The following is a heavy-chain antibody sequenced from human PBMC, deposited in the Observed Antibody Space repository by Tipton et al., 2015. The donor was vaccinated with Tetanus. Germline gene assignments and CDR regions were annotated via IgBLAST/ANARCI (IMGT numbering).Heavy chain of an antibody. D-gene: IGHD3-22*01. V-gene: IGHV1-18*01. J-gene: IGHJ4*02. CDR3: ARGTHYYDSSGHFDY. Sequence: QLVQSGAEVKKPGASVKVSCKASGYTFTSYGISWVRQAPGQGLEWMGWISVYNGNTNYAQGLQGRVTMTTDTSTSTAYMELRSLRSDDTAVYYCARGTHYYDSSGHFDYWGQGTLVTVSS. CDR1: GYTFTSYG. CDR2: ISVYNGNT.